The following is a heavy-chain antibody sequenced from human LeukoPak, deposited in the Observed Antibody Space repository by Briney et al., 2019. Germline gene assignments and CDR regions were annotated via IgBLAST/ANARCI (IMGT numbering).Heavy chain of an antibody. V-gene: IGHV4-59*01. CDR1: GGSISGYY. CDR3: ARRAPSFNYYMDV. Sequence: SETLSLTCTVSGGSISGYYWIWIRQPPGKGLEWIGYIYSSGTTKYNTSLRSRVTISVDTSKMQFFLNLSSVTAADTAPYFCARRAPSFNYYMDVWGKGTTVTVSS. CDR2: IYSSGTT. J-gene: IGHJ6*03.